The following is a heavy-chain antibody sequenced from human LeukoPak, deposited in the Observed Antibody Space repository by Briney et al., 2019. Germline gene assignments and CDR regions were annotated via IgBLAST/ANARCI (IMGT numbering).Heavy chain of an antibody. Sequence: GGSLRLSCAASGFTVSSNYMSWVRQAPGKGLEWVSVIYSGGSTYYADSVKGRSTISRDNSKNTLYLQMNSLRAEDTAVYYCALDSSGSIDAFDIWGQGTMVTVSS. J-gene: IGHJ3*02. V-gene: IGHV3-66*01. CDR3: ALDSSGSIDAFDI. D-gene: IGHD3-22*01. CDR2: IYSGGST. CDR1: GFTVSSNY.